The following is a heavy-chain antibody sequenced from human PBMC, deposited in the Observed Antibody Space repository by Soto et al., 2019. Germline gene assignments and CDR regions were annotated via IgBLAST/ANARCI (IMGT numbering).Heavy chain of an antibody. CDR2: VWHDGSEG. CDR1: GFSFSNYV. CDR3: AREVGTYYFDY. V-gene: IGHV3-33*01. J-gene: IGHJ4*02. D-gene: IGHD1-1*01. Sequence: QVQLVESGGGVVQPGRSLKLSCAASGFSFSNYVMHWVRQAPGKGLEWVALVWHDGSEGYYEDAVKGRFSISRDNSKNTLFLQMNRLRVEYTAVYYCAREVGTYYFDYWGQGTLVTVSS.